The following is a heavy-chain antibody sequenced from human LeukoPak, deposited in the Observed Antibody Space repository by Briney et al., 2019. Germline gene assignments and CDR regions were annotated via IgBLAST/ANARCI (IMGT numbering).Heavy chain of an antibody. CDR3: ARGRKILRYYDSSGYYPKDYFDY. V-gene: IGHV4-38-2*02. Sequence: SETLSLTCTVSGYSISSGYYWGWIRQPPGKGLEWIGSIYHSGSTYYNPSLKSRVTISVDTSKNQFSLKLSSVTAADTAVYYCARGRKILRYYDSSGYYPKDYFDYWGQGTLVTVSS. CDR2: IYHSGST. D-gene: IGHD3-22*01. J-gene: IGHJ4*02. CDR1: GYSISSGYY.